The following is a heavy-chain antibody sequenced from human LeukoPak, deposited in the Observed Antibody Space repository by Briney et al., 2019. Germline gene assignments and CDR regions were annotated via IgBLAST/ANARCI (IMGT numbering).Heavy chain of an antibody. CDR1: GGSISSYY. D-gene: IGHD6-13*01. CDR3: ARGPHRSSLNAFDI. J-gene: IGHJ3*02. V-gene: IGHV4-59*01. Sequence: SETLSLSCSVSGGSISSYYWNWIRQPPGKGLEWIGYIYYSGSTNYNPSLENRVTISADTSKNQLSLKVSSVTAADTAVYYCARGPHRSSLNAFDIWGQGTMVTVSS. CDR2: IYYSGST.